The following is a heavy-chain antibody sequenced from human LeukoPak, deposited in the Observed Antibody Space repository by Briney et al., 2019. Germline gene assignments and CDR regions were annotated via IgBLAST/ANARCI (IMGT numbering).Heavy chain of an antibody. J-gene: IGHJ4*02. D-gene: IGHD3-10*01. CDR1: GGSISSGVHY. CDR3: ARGPSLDY. CDR2: IYYSGNT. Sequence: SQTLSLTCTVSGGSISSGVHYWSWIRQPPGKGLEWIGYIYYSGNTYYNPSLKSRVTISVDTSKNQFSLKLSSVTAADTAVYYCARGPSLDYWGQGTLVTVSS. V-gene: IGHV4-30-4*01.